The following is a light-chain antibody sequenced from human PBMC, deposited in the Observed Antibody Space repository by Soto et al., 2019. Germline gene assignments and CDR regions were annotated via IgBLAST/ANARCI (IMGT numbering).Light chain of an antibody. CDR2: GAS. CDR3: QQYNNWPFT. J-gene: IGKJ3*01. CDR1: QSVSSN. V-gene: IGKV3-15*01. Sequence: EIVTTQSPATLSVSPGERVTLSCRASQSVSSNLAWYQQKPGQTPRLLIYGASSRATGIPARFSGSGSGTEFTLTITSLQSEDFAVYYCQQYNNWPFTFGPGTKVDIK.